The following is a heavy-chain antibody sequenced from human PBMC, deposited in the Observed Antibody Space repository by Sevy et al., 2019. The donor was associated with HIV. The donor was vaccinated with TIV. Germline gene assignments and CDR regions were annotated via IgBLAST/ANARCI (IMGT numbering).Heavy chain of an antibody. CDR1: GYTFTSYY. Sequence: ASVKVSCKASGYTFTSYYMHWVRQAPGQGLEWMGIINPSGGSTSYAQTFQGRVTMTRDTSTSTVYMELSSLRSEDTAGYYCARDSRQYSSGWYYYYYYGMDVWGQGTTVTVSS. D-gene: IGHD6-19*01. CDR2: INPSGGST. V-gene: IGHV1-46*01. J-gene: IGHJ6*02. CDR3: ARDSRQYSSGWYYYYYYGMDV.